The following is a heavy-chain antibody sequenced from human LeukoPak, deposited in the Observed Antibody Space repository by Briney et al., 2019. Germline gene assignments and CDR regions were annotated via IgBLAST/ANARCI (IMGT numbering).Heavy chain of an antibody. J-gene: IGHJ4*02. D-gene: IGHD6-6*01. CDR2: ISNSGDNT. Sequence: GGSLRLSCAASEFPFTTYAMSWVRQPPGKGLEWVSAISNSGDNTYYADSVEGRFTISRDNSKNTFFLQMNSLRAEDTAMYYCTKTGARYSASSNFDSWGQGALVTVSS. CDR3: TKTGARYSASSNFDS. CDR1: EFPFTTYA. V-gene: IGHV3-23*01.